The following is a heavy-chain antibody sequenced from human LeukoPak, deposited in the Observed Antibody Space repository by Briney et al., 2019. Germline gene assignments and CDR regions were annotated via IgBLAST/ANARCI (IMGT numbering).Heavy chain of an antibody. CDR3: ARIRQNYEPLDP. D-gene: IGHD1-7*01. Sequence: GASVKVSCKASGYTFTGYYMHWVRQAPGQGLEWMGWINPNSGGTNYAQKLQGRVTMTTDTSTSTAYMELRSLRSDDTAVYYCARIRQNYEPLDPWGQGTLVTVSS. CDR2: INPNSGGT. V-gene: IGHV1-2*02. J-gene: IGHJ5*02. CDR1: GYTFTGYY.